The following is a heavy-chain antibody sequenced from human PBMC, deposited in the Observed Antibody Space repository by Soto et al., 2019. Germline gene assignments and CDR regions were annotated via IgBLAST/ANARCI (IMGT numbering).Heavy chain of an antibody. J-gene: IGHJ4*02. CDR3: ARDRSGGFD. D-gene: IGHD2-15*01. V-gene: IGHV1-69*13. Sequence: GASVKVSCKAYGGKFSGYTISWVRQAPGQGPEWMGGIAPTIGTPAYAHKFQGRVTITAHESTGTADVEVRSLRTDDTAVYYCARDRSGGFDWGPGTLVTVSS. CDR2: IAPTIGTP. CDR1: GGKFSGYT.